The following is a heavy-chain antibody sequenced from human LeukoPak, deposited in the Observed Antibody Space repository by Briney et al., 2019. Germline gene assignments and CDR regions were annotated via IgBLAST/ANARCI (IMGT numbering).Heavy chain of an antibody. CDR3: ARDFLGLGGMDV. J-gene: IGHJ6*04. V-gene: IGHV1-3*01. D-gene: IGHD3-16*01. CDR2: INGGDGKK. Sequence: ASVKVSCKASGYNFVGYAIYWVRQAPGQRLEWMGWINGGDGKKKYSEKFKGRVTITRDTSASTVYMELSSLRSEDTAVYYCARDFLGLGGMDVWGKGTTVTVSS. CDR1: GYNFVGYA.